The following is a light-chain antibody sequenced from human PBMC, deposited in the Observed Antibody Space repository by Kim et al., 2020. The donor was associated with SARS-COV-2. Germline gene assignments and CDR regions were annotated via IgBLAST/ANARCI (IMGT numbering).Light chain of an antibody. V-gene: IGLV7-46*01. J-gene: IGLJ2*01. Sequence: GGTVTLTCGSNTGTLASCHFPYWLQQKRGQAPRALIYNTDYKYSWTPARFSGSLLGGKAALTLSDAQAEDEADYYCLLSYGDTRKIFGGGTQLTVL. CDR2: NTD. CDR3: LLSYGDTRKI. CDR1: TGTLASCHF.